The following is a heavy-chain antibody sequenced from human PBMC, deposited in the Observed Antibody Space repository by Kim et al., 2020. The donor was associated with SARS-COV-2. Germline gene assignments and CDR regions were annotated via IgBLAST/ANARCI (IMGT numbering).Heavy chain of an antibody. J-gene: IGHJ3*02. V-gene: IGHV7-4-1*02. Sequence: AQGCTGRFVFSLDTSVSTAYLQISSLKAEDTAVYYCARVSPYGGNNAFDIWGQGTMVTVSS. CDR3: ARVSPYGGNNAFDI. D-gene: IGHD4-17*01.